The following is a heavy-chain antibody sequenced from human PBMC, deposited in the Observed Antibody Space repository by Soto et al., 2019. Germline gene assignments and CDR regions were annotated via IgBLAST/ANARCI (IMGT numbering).Heavy chain of an antibody. V-gene: IGHV1-8*01. D-gene: IGHD2-8*01. J-gene: IGHJ5*02. CDR2: MNPNSGNT. CDR1: GYTFTIYD. Sequence: ASVKVSCKASGYTFTIYDINWVRQATGQGLEWMGWMNPNSGNTGYAQKFQGRVTMTRNTSISSAYMELSSLRSEDTAVYYCASRMLASGLTEYNWFDPWGQGTLVTVSS. CDR3: ASRMLASGLTEYNWFDP.